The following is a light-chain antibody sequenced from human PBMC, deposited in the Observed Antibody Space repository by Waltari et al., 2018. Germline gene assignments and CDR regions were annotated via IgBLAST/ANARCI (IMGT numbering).Light chain of an antibody. J-gene: IGKJ1*01. Sequence: DIQLTQSPSFLSASVGDRVTITCRASQDISSYLAWYQQKPGNAPQFLFYAASTLQRGVPARFSGSGSGTEFTLTISSLQPEDFATYYCQQPYFYPRTFGQGTKVDIK. V-gene: IGKV1-9*01. CDR2: AAS. CDR3: QQPYFYPRT. CDR1: QDISSY.